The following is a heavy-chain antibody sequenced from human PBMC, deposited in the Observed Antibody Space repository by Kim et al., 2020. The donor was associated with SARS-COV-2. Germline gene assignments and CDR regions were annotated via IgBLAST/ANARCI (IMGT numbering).Heavy chain of an antibody. CDR3: ARERAREVVPVATGDYYYYAMDV. CDR1: GYTFTSYY. D-gene: IGHD2-2*01. CDR2: MNPSGDNT. J-gene: IGHJ6*02. V-gene: IGHV1-46*01. Sequence: ASVKVSCKASGYTFTSYYMHWVRQAPGQGLEWMGVMNPSGDNTNYAQKFQGRVTMTRDTSTSTVDMELSSLRSEDTAVYYCARERAREVVPVATGDYYYYAMDVWGQGTTVTVSS.